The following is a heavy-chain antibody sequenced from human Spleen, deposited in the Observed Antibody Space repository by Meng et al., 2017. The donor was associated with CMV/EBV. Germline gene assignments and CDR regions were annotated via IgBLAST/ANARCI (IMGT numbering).Heavy chain of an antibody. J-gene: IGHJ6*02. V-gene: IGHV3-21*01. Sequence: GGSLRLSCAASGFTFSAYSMNWVRQAPGKGLEWVSSISTTSTYIYYADSMKGRFTISRDNAKNLLFLQMNSLSAEDTAVYYCAGFGVAITNGLDVWGQGTTVTVSS. CDR3: AGFGVAITNGLDV. CDR2: ISTTSTYI. D-gene: IGHD3-3*01. CDR1: GFTFSAYS.